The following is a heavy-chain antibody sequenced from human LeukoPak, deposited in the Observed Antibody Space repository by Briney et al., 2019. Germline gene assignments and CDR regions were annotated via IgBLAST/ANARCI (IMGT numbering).Heavy chain of an antibody. V-gene: IGHV3-15*01. CDR3: STGGGTHDY. J-gene: IGHJ4*02. CDR2: IRSRSAGGTT. Sequence: GESLRLSCAASGLTFNNAWMSWVRQAPGKGLEWVGRIRSRSAGGTTDYGAPVKGRFTISRADSKNTLYLQMNSLKTEDTAVYYCSTGGGTHDYWGQGTLVTVSS. CDR1: GLTFNNAW. D-gene: IGHD2-15*01.